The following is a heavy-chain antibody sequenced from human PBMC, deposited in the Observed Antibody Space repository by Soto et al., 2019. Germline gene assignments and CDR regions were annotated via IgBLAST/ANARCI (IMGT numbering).Heavy chain of an antibody. J-gene: IGHJ4*02. CDR2: IYYTGRT. D-gene: IGHD3-22*01. CDR3: ATMSSSGYPLDY. Sequence: QVQLQESGPGLVKPSETLSLTCIVSGGSVSSGSYYWSWIRQPPGKGLEWIGFIYYTGRTSYNPSLKSRVXXXVXXSNNQFSLKLSSVTAADTAVYFCATMSSSGYPLDYWGRGTLVTVSS. CDR1: GGSVSSGSYY. V-gene: IGHV4-61*01.